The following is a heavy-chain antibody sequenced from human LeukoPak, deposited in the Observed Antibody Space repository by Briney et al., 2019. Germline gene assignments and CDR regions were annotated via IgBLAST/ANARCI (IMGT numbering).Heavy chain of an antibody. CDR2: INPNSGGT. CDR3: ARAARIAAAGTKYYYYYMDV. Sequence: ASVKVSCKASGYTFTGYYMHWVRQAPGQGLEWMGWINPNSGGTNYAQKFQGRVTMTRNTSISTAYMELSSLRSEDTAVYYCARAARIAAAGTKYYYYYMDVWGKGTTVTVSS. J-gene: IGHJ6*03. CDR1: GYTFTGYY. V-gene: IGHV1-2*02. D-gene: IGHD6-13*01.